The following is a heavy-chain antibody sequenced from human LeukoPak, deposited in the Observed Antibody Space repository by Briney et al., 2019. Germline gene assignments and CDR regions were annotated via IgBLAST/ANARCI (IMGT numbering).Heavy chain of an antibody. CDR1: GGSVSSGNHY. V-gene: IGHV4-61*01. CDR3: ARGKTWFAP. Sequence: PSETLSLTCTVSGGSVSSGNHYWSWIRQPPGRGLEWIGYIYYTGDTTCNPSLKSRVTISIDTSKNQFSLKVTSVTATDTAIYYCARGKTWFAPWGQGTLVTISS. CDR2: IYYTGDT. J-gene: IGHJ5*02. D-gene: IGHD4-23*01.